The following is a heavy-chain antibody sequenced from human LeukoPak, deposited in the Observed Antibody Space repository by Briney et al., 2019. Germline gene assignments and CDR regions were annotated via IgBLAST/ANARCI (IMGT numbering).Heavy chain of an antibody. CDR2: ISRSSTYI. V-gene: IGHV3-21*01. CDR1: GFTFSRYS. Sequence: GGSLRLSCAASGFTFSRYSMNRVRQAPGKGREGVSSISRSSTYIYYADSVNSRFTISRDNAKNSLYLQMNTLRAEHTAVSYCAKDIGYYYGSGSPAHDAFDIWGQGTMVTVSS. J-gene: IGHJ3*02. D-gene: IGHD3-10*01. CDR3: AKDIGYYYGSGSPAHDAFDI.